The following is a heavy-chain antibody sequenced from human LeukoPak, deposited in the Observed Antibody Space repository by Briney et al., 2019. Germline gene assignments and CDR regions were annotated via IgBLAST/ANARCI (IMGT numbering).Heavy chain of an antibody. CDR2: ISAYNGNT. D-gene: IGHD3-22*01. CDR3: ARDQARYYYDSSGYADY. Sequence: ASVKVSCKASGYTFTSYGISGVRQAPGQGLEWMGWISAYNGNTNYAQKLQGRVTMTTDTSTSTAYMELRSLRSDDTAVYYCARDQARYYYDSSGYADYWGQGTLVTVSS. V-gene: IGHV1-18*01. J-gene: IGHJ4*02. CDR1: GYTFTSYG.